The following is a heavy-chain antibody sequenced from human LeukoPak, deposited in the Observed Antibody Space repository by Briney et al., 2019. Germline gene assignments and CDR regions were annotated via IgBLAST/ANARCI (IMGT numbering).Heavy chain of an antibody. Sequence: ASVKVSCKASGYTFTGYYMHWVRQAPGQGLEWMGWINPNSGGTNYAQKFQGRVTMTRDTSISTAYMELSRLRSDDTAVYYCARDGVLGIINVSDYHYYMDVWGKGTTVTVSS. V-gene: IGHV1-2*02. J-gene: IGHJ6*03. CDR2: INPNSGGT. D-gene: IGHD7-27*01. CDR1: GYTFTGYY. CDR3: ARDGVLGIINVSDYHYYMDV.